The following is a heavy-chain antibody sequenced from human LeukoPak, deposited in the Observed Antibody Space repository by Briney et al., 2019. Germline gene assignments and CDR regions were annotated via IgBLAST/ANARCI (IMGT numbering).Heavy chain of an antibody. CDR3: ARQRGVHYYYYYYMDV. V-gene: IGHV4-34*01. Sequence: SETLSLTCAVYGGSFSGYYWSWIRQPPGKGLEWIGEINHSGSTNYNPSLKSRVTISVDTSKNQFSLKLSSVTAADTAVYYCARQRGVHYYYYYYMDVWGKGTTVTISS. CDR2: INHSGST. J-gene: IGHJ6*03. D-gene: IGHD2-8*01. CDR1: GGSFSGYY.